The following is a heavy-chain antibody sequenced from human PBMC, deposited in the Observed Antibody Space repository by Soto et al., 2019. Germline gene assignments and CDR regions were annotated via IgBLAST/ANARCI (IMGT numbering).Heavy chain of an antibody. V-gene: IGHV3-7*03. Sequence: GGSLRLSCAASGFSFSNYWMAWVRQAPGKGLEWVANINRDGGERYHADSVRGRSSIFRDNSENSLYLQMNRLRAEDTAVYYCARDATFCLDCWGRGTLVTVSS. CDR2: INRDGGER. CDR3: ARDATFCLDC. J-gene: IGHJ4*02. CDR1: GFSFSNYW. D-gene: IGHD3-16*01.